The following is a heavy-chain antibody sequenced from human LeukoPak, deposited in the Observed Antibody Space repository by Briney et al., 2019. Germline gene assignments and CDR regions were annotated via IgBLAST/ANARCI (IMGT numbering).Heavy chain of an antibody. V-gene: IGHV2-70*11. CDR3: AREVYYYDSSGYYYIDY. CDR2: IDWDDDK. Sequence: SGPTLVNPTQTLTLTCTFSGFSLSTSGMCVSWIRQPPGKALEWLARIDWDDDKYYSTSLKTRLTISKDTSKNQVVLTMTNMDPVDTATYYCAREVYYYDSSGYYYIDYWGQGTLVTVSS. D-gene: IGHD3-22*01. J-gene: IGHJ4*02. CDR1: GFSLSTSGMC.